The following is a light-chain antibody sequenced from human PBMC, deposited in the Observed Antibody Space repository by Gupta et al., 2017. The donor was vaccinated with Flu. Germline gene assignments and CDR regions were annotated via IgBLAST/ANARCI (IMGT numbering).Light chain of an antibody. V-gene: IGLV3-21*02. CDR3: QMWESSSANPVV. CDR1: RIASKS. CDR2: DDT. Sequence: SYVLSQPPSVSVAPGQTAKMTCGGNRIASKSVHWYQQKPGQAPVLVVYDDTDRPSGIPARVSGSNSGNRATITISRVEAGEEADYYCQMWESSSANPVVFGGGTKLAVL. J-gene: IGLJ2*01.